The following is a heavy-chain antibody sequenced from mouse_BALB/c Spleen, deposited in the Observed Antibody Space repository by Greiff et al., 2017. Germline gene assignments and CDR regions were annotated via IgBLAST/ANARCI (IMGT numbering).Heavy chain of an antibody. CDR1: GFTFSSYG. V-gene: IGHV5-6*01. D-gene: IGHD3-2*01. J-gene: IGHJ3*02. CDR2: ISSGGSYT. Sequence: EVKLQESGGDLVKPGGSLKLSCAASGFTFSSYGMSWVRQTPDKRLEWVATISSGGSYTYYPDSVKGRFTISRDNAKNTLYLQMSSLKSEDTAMYYCARQEDSSGYVWGQGTLVTVSA. CDR3: ARQEDSSGYV.